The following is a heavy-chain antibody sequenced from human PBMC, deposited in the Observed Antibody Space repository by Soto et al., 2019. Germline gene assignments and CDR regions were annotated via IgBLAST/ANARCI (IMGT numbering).Heavy chain of an antibody. J-gene: IGHJ6*03. CDR3: ARLGTTLEGYYMDV. CDR2: IYYSGST. Sequence: PSETLSLTCTVSGGSISSYYWSWIRQPPGKGLEWIGYIYYSGSTNYNPSLKSRVTISVDTSKNQFSLKLSSVTAADTAVYYCARLGTTLEGYYMDVWGKGTTVTVSS. CDR1: GGSISSYY. D-gene: IGHD4-17*01. V-gene: IGHV4-59*01.